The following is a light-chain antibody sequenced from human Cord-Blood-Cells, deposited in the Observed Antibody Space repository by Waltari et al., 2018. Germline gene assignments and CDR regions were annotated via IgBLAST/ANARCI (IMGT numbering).Light chain of an antibody. J-gene: IGKJ3*01. V-gene: IGKV1-39*01. CDR2: AAS. CDR3: QQSYSTPFT. Sequence: DIQMTQSPSSLSASVEDSVTITCRASQSISSYLNWYQQKPGKAPKLLIYAASSLQSGVPSRFSGSGSGTDFTLTISSLQPEDFATYYCQQSYSTPFTFGPGTKVDIK. CDR1: QSISSY.